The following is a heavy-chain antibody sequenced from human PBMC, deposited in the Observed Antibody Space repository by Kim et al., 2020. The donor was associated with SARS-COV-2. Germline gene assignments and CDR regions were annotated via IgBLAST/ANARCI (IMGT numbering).Heavy chain of an antibody. CDR1: GFSFSLYR. J-gene: IGHJ6*02. D-gene: IGHD2-2*01. Sequence: GGSLRLSCAASGFSFSLYRMNWVRQAPGMGLEWVSSISSSSSYMLYADSVKGRFTISRDNAKNSLFLQMDSLRAEDTAVYYCARDITSRTYGMDVWGQGTTVTVPS. CDR2: ISSSSSYM. V-gene: IGHV3-21*06. CDR3: ARDITSRTYGMDV.